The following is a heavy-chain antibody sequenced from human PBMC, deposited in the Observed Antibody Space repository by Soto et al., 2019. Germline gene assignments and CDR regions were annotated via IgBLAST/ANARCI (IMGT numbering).Heavy chain of an antibody. V-gene: IGHV3-48*01. CDR2: ISSSTI. Sequence: PGGSLRLSCAASGFTFSSYSMNWVRQAPGKGLECVSYISSSTIYYADSVKGRFTISRDNAKNSLYLQMNSLRAEDTAVYYCAREYCSSTSCLSWFDPWGQGTLVTVSS. D-gene: IGHD2-2*01. CDR1: GFTFSSYS. J-gene: IGHJ5*02. CDR3: AREYCSSTSCLSWFDP.